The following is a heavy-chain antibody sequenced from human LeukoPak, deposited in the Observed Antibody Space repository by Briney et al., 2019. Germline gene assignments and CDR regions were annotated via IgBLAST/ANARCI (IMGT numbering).Heavy chain of an antibody. CDR2: ISPSATTI. V-gene: IGHV3-48*01. J-gene: IGHJ5*02. Sequence: PGGSPRLSCAASAFTFSGYSMNWVRQAPGKGLEWVSYISPSATTIYYADSVKGRFTISRDNAKNSLYLQMNSLRAEDTAVYYCARDSTIFGVVTDNWFVPWGQGTLVTVSS. D-gene: IGHD3-3*01. CDR1: AFTFSGYS. CDR3: ARDSTIFGVVTDNWFVP.